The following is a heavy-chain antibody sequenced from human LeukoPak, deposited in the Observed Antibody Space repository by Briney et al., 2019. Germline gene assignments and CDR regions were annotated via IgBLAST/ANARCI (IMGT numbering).Heavy chain of an antibody. J-gene: IGHJ4*02. CDR2: IYYSGST. D-gene: IGHD5-24*01. CDR3: ARFSPGDGYNRGEIDY. V-gene: IGHV4-59*01. Sequence: SETLSLTCTVSGGSISSYYWSWIRQPPGKGLEWIGYIYYSGSTNYNPPLKSRVTISVDTSKNQFSLKLSSVTAADTAVYYCARFSPGDGYNRGEIDYWGQGTLVTVSS. CDR1: GGSISSYY.